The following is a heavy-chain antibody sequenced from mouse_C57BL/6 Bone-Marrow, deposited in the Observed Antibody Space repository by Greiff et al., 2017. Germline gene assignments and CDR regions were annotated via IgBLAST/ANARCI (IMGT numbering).Heavy chain of an antibody. CDR3: ARRCVYDGYYLALAY. D-gene: IGHD2-3*01. CDR2: INPSSGYT. J-gene: IGHJ3*01. Sequence: VQLQQSGAELARPGASVTMSCKASGYTFTSYTMHWVKQRPGQGLEWIGYINPSSGYTKYNQKFKDKATLTADKSSSTAYMQLSSLTSEDTAVYSCARRCVYDGYYLALAYWGQGTLVTVSA. CDR1: GYTFTSYT. V-gene: IGHV1-4*01.